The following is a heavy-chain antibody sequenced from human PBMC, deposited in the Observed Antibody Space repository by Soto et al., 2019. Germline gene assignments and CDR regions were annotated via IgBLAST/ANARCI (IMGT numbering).Heavy chain of an antibody. J-gene: IGHJ6*02. Sequence: QVQLVQSGAEVKKPGSSVKVSCKASGGTFSSNGISWVRQAPGQGLEWMGGVIPVHGTASYAQNFQGRVTMTADESTSPAYMELSSLRSEDTAVYYCARARYCPNGVRLMPRDYYGMDEWGQGTKVTVSS. CDR3: ARARYCPNGVRLMPRDYYGMDE. CDR1: GGTFSSNG. V-gene: IGHV1-69*01. D-gene: IGHD2-8*01. CDR2: VIPVHGTA.